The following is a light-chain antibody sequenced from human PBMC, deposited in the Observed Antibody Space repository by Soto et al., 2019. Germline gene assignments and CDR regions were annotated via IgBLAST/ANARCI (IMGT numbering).Light chain of an antibody. CDR3: QQYNYWPRT. CDR1: QSVSSD. CDR2: GAS. V-gene: IGKV3-15*01. J-gene: IGKJ1*01. Sequence: EIVMTQSPATLSVSPGERATLSCRARQSVSSDLAWYQQKPGQAPRLLIYGASTRATGIPARFSGSGSGTEFTLTISSLQSEDFAVYYCQQYNYWPRTFGQGTKVEIK.